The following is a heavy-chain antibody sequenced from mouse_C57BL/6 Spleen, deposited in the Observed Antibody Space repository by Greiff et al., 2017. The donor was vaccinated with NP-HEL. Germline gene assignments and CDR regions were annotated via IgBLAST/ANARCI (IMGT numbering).Heavy chain of an antibody. CDR1: GYTFTSYG. D-gene: IGHD2-1*01. V-gene: IGHV1-81*01. CDR3: AREGGYYGSYYAMDY. Sequence: VQLQESGAELARPGASVKLSCKASGYTFTSYGISWVKQRTGQGLEWIGEIYPRSGNTYYNEKFKGKATLTADKSSSTAYMELRSLTSEDSAVYFCAREGGYYGSYYAMDYWGQGTSVTVSS. CDR2: IYPRSGNT. J-gene: IGHJ4*01.